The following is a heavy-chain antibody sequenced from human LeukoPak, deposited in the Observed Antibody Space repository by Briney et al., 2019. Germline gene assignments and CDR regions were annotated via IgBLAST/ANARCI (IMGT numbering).Heavy chain of an antibody. CDR3: AKRNYFGAGTYSFDF. Sequence: GGSLRLSCAASGFTFSNFGMSWVRQAPGKGLEWVSHLTGSGGSTYYAGSVKGRFTISRDNSKNTLYLQMNSLRAEDTAVYYCAKRNYFGAGTYSFDFWGQGTLVTVSS. CDR2: LTGSGGST. CDR1: GFTFSNFG. J-gene: IGHJ4*02. V-gene: IGHV3-23*01. D-gene: IGHD3-10*01.